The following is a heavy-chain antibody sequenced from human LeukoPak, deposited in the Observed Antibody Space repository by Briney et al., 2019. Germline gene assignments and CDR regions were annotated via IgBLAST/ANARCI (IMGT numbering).Heavy chain of an antibody. Sequence: SETLSLTCTVSGGSISSGGYYWSWIRQHPGKGLEWIGYIYYSGSTYYNPSLKSRVTISVDTSKNQFSLKLSSVTAADTAVYYCARKERGIAVAGTLLNAFDIWGQGTMVTVSS. CDR2: IYYSGST. J-gene: IGHJ3*02. V-gene: IGHV4-31*03. D-gene: IGHD6-19*01. CDR3: ARKERGIAVAGTLLNAFDI. CDR1: GGSISSGGYY.